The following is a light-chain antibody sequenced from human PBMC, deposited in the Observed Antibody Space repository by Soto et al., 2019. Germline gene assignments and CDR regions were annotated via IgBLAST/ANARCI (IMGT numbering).Light chain of an antibody. Sequence: QSALTQPASGSGSPGQSITISCTGTSSDVGSYNLVSWYQQHPGKAPKLMIYEVSKRHSGVSNRFSGSKSGNTSSLTLSGLQAEDEADYYCCSYAGRSTLYVFGTGTKLTVL. CDR1: SSDVGSYNL. V-gene: IGLV2-23*02. CDR2: EVS. J-gene: IGLJ1*01. CDR3: CSYAGRSTLYV.